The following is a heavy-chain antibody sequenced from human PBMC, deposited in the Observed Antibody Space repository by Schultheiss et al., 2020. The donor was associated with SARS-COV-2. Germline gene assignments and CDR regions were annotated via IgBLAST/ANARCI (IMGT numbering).Heavy chain of an antibody. CDR2: ISYDGNNK. Sequence: GGSLRLSCAASGFTFSTYAMHWVRQSPGKGLEWVAVISYDGNNKYYTDSVQGRFTISRDNSKNTLLLQMSSLRAEDTAVYYCARGRSSVDYGETGGFDPWGQGALVTVSS. J-gene: IGHJ5*02. CDR3: ARGRSSVDYGETGGFDP. D-gene: IGHD4-17*01. V-gene: IGHV3-30*04. CDR1: GFTFSTYA.